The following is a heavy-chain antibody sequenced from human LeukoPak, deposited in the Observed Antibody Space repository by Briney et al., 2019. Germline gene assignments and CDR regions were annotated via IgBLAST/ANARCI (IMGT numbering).Heavy chain of an antibody. V-gene: IGHV1-46*01. CDR1: GDTFTSYY. CDR2: INPTGDST. J-gene: IGHJ5*02. D-gene: IGHD1-26*01. Sequence: ASVKVSCKASGDTFTSYYMHWVRQAPGQGLEWMGLINPTGDSTGYAQKFQGRVTMTRDMSTSTDFMELSSLRSEDTAVYYCARDNSVGDNAWWFDPWGKGTLVTVSS. CDR3: ARDNSVGDNAWWFDP.